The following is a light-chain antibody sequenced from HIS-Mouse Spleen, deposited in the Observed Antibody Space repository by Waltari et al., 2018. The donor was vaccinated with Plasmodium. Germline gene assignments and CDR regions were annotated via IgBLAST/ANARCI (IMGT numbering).Light chain of an antibody. Sequence: AIQMTQSPSSLSASVGDGVTLTCRASQGIRNDLGWYQQKPGKAPKLLISAASSLQSGVPSRFSGSGSGTDFTLTISSLQPEDFATYYCLQDYNYPYTFGQGTKLEIK. J-gene: IGKJ2*01. V-gene: IGKV1-6*01. CDR3: LQDYNYPYT. CDR2: AAS. CDR1: QGIRND.